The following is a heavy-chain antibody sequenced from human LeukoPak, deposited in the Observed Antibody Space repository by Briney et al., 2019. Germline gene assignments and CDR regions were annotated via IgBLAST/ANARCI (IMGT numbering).Heavy chain of an antibody. J-gene: IGHJ4*02. CDR1: GFTFSSYA. D-gene: IGHD2-21*02. Sequence: PGGSLRLSCAASGFTFSSYAMHWVRQAPGKGLEWVAVISYDGSNKYYADSVKGRFTISRDNSKNTLYLQMNSLRAEDTAVYYCASLPSVVVTAIFDYWGQGTLVTVSS. V-gene: IGHV3-30-3*01. CDR3: ASLPSVVVTAIFDY. CDR2: ISYDGSNK.